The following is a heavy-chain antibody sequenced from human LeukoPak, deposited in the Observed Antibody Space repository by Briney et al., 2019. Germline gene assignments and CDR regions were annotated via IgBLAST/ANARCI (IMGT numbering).Heavy chain of an antibody. V-gene: IGHV1-2*02. J-gene: IGHJ4*02. Sequence: ASVKVSCKASGYTFTKYFLHWVRQAPGQGLEWMGWINPNDGGTLYAQKFQGRVTMTTDTSITTAYMEMSTLTSDDTAVYYCARDDYGDLQYFENRGQGTLVTVSS. D-gene: IGHD4/OR15-4a*01. CDR3: ARDDYGDLQYFEN. CDR2: INPNDGGT. CDR1: GYTFTKYF.